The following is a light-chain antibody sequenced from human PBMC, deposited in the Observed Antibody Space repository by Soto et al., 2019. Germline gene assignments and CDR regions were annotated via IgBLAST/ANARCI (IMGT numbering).Light chain of an antibody. J-gene: IGLJ2*01. V-gene: IGLV2-11*01. Sequence: QSALTQPRSVSGSPGQSVTISCTGTSSDVGGYNYVSWYQQHPGKAPKLMIYDVSKRPSGVPDRFSGSKSGNTASLTISGVQAEEEGDYYCCSYAGSVVFGGGTQLTVL. CDR2: DVS. CDR3: CSYAGSVV. CDR1: SSDVGGYNY.